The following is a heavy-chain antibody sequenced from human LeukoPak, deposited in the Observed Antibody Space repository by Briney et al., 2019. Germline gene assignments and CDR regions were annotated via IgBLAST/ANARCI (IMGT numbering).Heavy chain of an antibody. CDR3: ARGGHRRYYYTSGSAFDP. J-gene: IGHJ5*02. D-gene: IGHD3-10*01. Sequence: ASVKVSCKASGYTFTGYYMHWVRQAPGQGLEWMGWINPNSGGTNYAQKFQGRVTMTRDTSISTAYMELKSLRSDDTAVYYCARGGHRRYYYTSGSAFDPWGQGTLVTVSS. V-gene: IGHV1-2*02. CDR1: GYTFTGYY. CDR2: INPNSGGT.